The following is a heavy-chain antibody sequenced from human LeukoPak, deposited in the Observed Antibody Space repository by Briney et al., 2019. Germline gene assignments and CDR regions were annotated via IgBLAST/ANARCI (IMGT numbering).Heavy chain of an antibody. V-gene: IGHV6-1*01. J-gene: IGHJ6*01. CDR2: TYYRSTWYN. Sequence: SQTLSLTCAISGDSVSSNSAAWNCIRQSPWRGLEWLGSTYYRSTWYNDYAVSVKTRITINPNTSKNQYFMKLKAVTTEDTAVYNCGRGSFADYYYGMDGWGQGTTVSVSS. CDR1: GDSVSSNSAA. D-gene: IGHD1-26*01. CDR3: GRGSFADYYYGMDG.